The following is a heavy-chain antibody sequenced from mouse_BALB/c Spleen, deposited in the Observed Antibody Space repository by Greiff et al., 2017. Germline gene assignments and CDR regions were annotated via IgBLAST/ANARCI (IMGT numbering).Heavy chain of an antibody. CDR1: GFTFSSYT. D-gene: IGHD1-3*01. CDR2: ISSGGSYT. J-gene: IGHJ4*01. CDR3: TRGGSGAYYAMDD. Sequence: EVQLVESGGGLVKPGGSLKLSCAASGFTFSSYTMSWVRQTPEKRLEWVATISSGGSYTYYPDSVKGRFTISRDNAKNTLYLQMSSLKSEDTAMYYCTRGGSGAYYAMDDWGQGTSVTVSS. V-gene: IGHV5-6-4*01.